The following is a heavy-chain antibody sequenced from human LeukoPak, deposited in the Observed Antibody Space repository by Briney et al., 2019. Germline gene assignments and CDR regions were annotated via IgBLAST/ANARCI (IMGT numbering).Heavy chain of an antibody. CDR1: GDPISSYY. CDR3: ARLLKWGRSRIAAAGGPPYYMGV. D-gene: IGHD6-13*01. CDR2: IDISGST. J-gene: IGHJ6*03. Sequence: SETLSLTCTVSGDPISSYYLNWIRQPAGKGLEWIGRIDISGSTNYNPSLKSRLTMSIDTSKNQFSLKLSSVTAADTAVYYCARLLKWGRSRIAAAGGPPYYMGVWGKGTTVTVSS. V-gene: IGHV4-4*07.